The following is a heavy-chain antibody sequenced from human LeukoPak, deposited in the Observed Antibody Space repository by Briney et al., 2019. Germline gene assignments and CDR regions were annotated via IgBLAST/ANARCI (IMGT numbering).Heavy chain of an antibody. CDR3: TKITGGNY. D-gene: IGHD1-26*01. CDR2: ISTSGSIT. Sequence: GGSLRLSCAASGFTFSSYAMSWVRQAPGKGLEWVSAISTSGSITYYADSVKGRFTISRDNLKNTLYVQMNSLRAEDTAVYYCTKITGGNYWGQGTQVTVPS. J-gene: IGHJ4*02. CDR1: GFTFSSYA. V-gene: IGHV3-23*01.